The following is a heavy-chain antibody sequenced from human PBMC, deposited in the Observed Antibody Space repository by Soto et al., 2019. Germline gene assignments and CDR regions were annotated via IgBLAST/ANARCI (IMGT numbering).Heavy chain of an antibody. J-gene: IGHJ2*01. Sequence: QVQLQQWGAGPLRPLETLSLTCGVSGGSFSGYYWAWIRQSPGKGLEWIGEINDRGSINYNPSLNSRVSISVYTSKNHYSLNLRSVTAADTAVYYRARESHDILTGPPWVWYFDLWGRGTLVTVSS. CDR2: INDRGSI. CDR3: ARESHDILTGPPWVWYFDL. V-gene: IGHV4-34*01. CDR1: GGSFSGYY. D-gene: IGHD3-9*01.